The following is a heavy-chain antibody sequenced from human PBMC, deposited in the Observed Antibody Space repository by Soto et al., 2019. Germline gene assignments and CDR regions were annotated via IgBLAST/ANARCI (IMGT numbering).Heavy chain of an antibody. CDR1: GFTFSDQF. Sequence: EVQLVESGGGLVQPGGSLRLSCAVSGFTFSDQFMDWVRQAPVKGLEWVGRSRNKPNSYTTEYAAAVKGRFTISRDDYTISLYLHMNSLKTEHTAVYYCARAIATPSRYFDLWGRGTLVTVSS. V-gene: IGHV3-72*01. CDR3: ARAIATPSRYFDL. CDR2: SRNKPNSYTT. J-gene: IGHJ2*01. D-gene: IGHD1-1*01.